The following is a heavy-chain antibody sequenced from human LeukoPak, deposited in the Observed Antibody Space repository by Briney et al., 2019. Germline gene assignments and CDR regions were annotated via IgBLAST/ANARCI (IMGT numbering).Heavy chain of an antibody. J-gene: IGHJ3*02. Sequence: PGGSLRLSCAASGFTFSSYSMNWVRQAPGKGLEWVAFIRYDGSNKYYADSVKGRFTISRDNSKNTLYLQMNSLRAEDTAVYYCAKVDTYYYDSSGSGAFDIWGQGTMVTVSS. V-gene: IGHV3-30*02. CDR2: IRYDGSNK. CDR1: GFTFSSYS. D-gene: IGHD3-22*01. CDR3: AKVDTYYYDSSGSGAFDI.